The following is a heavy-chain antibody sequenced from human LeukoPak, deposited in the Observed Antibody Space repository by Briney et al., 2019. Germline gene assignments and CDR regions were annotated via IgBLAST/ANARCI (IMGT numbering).Heavy chain of an antibody. J-gene: IGHJ3*02. CDR1: GFTFSSYW. V-gene: IGHV3-7*01. CDR2: IKQDGSEK. D-gene: IGHD1-26*01. Sequence: PGGSLRLSCAASGFTFSSYWMSWVRQAPGKGLEWVANIKQDGSEKYYVDSVKGRFTISRDNAKNSLYLQMNSLRAEDTAVYYCARDKIVGATEVGAAFDIWGQGTMVTVSS. CDR3: ARDKIVGATEVGAAFDI.